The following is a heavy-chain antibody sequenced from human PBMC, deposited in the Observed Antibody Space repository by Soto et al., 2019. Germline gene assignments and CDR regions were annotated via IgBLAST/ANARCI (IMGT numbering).Heavy chain of an antibody. CDR2: ISHDGINK. V-gene: IGHV3-30-3*01. CDR1: GFSFSSYA. CDR3: ARDMYSSDYFVKWFET. Sequence: QVRLVESGGGVVQPGRSLRLSCTASGFSFSSYAMYWFRQPPGKGLEWVAVISHDGINKHYADSVKGRVTVSRDNSNHSLDLQRNSLRGEDTAMYYCARDMYSSDYFVKWFETWGQRTLVTDSS. J-gene: IGHJ5*02. D-gene: IGHD6-19*01.